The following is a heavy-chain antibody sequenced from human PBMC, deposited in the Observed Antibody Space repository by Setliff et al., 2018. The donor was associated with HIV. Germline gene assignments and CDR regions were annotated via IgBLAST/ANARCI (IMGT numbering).Heavy chain of an antibody. J-gene: IGHJ4*02. CDR3: TRVRDHYDSGTYYRPLYFFDS. D-gene: IGHD3-10*01. Sequence: PSETLSLTCAVSGDSITSRNYHWSWVRQSPGKGLEWIGEINHNRKASYNPSLKSRVTISIDRSKNQFSLKLNSVIAADTAVYYCTRVRDHYDSGTYYRPLYFFDSWGQGTLVTVSS. CDR2: INHNRKA. V-gene: IGHV4-39*07. CDR1: GDSITSRNY.